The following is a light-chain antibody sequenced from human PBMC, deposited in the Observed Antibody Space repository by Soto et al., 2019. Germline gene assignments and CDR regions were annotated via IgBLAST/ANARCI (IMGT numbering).Light chain of an antibody. V-gene: IGLV2-23*02. CDR3: CSYAGSGTVRV. CDR2: EVS. Sequence: QSALTQPASVSGSPGQSITISCTGTSSDVGSYNLVSWYQQHPGKAPKLMIYEVSKRPSGVSNRFSGSKSGNTASLTISGLQAEDEADYYCCSYAGSGTVRVFGGGTKLTVL. J-gene: IGLJ3*02. CDR1: SSDVGSYNL.